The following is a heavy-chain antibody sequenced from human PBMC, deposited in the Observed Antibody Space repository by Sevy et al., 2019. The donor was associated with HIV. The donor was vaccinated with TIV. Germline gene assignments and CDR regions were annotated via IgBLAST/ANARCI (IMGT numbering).Heavy chain of an antibody. CDR2: RSYDGSSK. CDR3: VKGGVTWELLDY. CDR1: GFIFSSYG. J-gene: IGHJ4*02. D-gene: IGHD1-26*01. Sequence: GGSLRLSCAASGFIFSSYGMHWVRQAPGKGLEWVTIRSYDGSSKYYADSVKGRFTISRDNSENILYLQMNSLRTDDTAVYYRVKGGVTWELLDYWGQGTLVTVSS. V-gene: IGHV3-30*18.